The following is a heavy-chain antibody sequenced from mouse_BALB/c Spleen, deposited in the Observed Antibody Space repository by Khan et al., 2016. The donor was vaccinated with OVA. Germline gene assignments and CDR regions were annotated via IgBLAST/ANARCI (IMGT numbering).Heavy chain of an antibody. CDR3: VRSGYGSFGS. CDR2: IFPNDGGS. CDR1: GYTFRDSN. V-gene: IGHV1S29*02. D-gene: IGHD3-1*01. J-gene: IGHJ3*01. Sequence: EVKLEESGPELVKPGASVKISCKASGYTFRDSNMDWVKQSHGQRLEWLGYIFPNDGGSGYNQKFKSMATLTVDTSSSTAYLDLHSLTSEDSAGYYCVRSGYGSFGSWGQGTLVTVSA.